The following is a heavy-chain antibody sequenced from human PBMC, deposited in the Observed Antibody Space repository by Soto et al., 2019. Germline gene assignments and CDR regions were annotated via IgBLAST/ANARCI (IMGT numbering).Heavy chain of an antibody. D-gene: IGHD1-7*01. J-gene: IGHJ4*02. Sequence: EVQLVESGGGLVQPGGSLRLSCAASGFTFSSYWMHWVRQAPGKGLVWVSSIYTDGSRADYADSVKGRFTISRDNAKKPVYLQVNSLGAEDTAVYYCARGARNYYYFDYWGQGTLVTVSS. CDR1: GFTFSSYW. V-gene: IGHV3-74*01. CDR2: IYTDGSRA. CDR3: ARGARNYYYFDY.